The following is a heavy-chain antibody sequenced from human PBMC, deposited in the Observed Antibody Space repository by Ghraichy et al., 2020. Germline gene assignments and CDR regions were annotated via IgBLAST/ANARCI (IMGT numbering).Heavy chain of an antibody. D-gene: IGHD4-23*01. Sequence: LRLSCTVSGGSISGDAYHWSWIRQLPGKGLEWIGYVYSKGGTYSNPSLRSRVIMAVDASNNQFSLRLTSVTAADTAMYYCARLRWFQYYFDYWGQGVLVTVSS. CDR1: GGSISGDAYH. J-gene: IGHJ4*02. CDR2: VYSKGGT. CDR3: ARLRWFQYYFDY. V-gene: IGHV4-31*03.